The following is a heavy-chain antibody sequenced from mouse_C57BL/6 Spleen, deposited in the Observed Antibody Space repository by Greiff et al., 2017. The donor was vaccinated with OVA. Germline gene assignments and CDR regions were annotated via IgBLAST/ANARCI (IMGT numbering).Heavy chain of an antibody. V-gene: IGHV1-61*01. CDR3: ASERALMSTTVHFDY. Sequence: VQLQQPGAELVRPGSSVKLSCKASGYTFTSYWMDWVKQRPGQGLEWIGNIYPSDSETHYNQKFKDKATLTVDKSSSTAYMQLSSLTSEGSAVYYGASERALMSTTVHFDYWGQGTTLTVSS. D-gene: IGHD2-4*01. CDR2: IYPSDSET. CDR1: GYTFTSYW. J-gene: IGHJ2*01.